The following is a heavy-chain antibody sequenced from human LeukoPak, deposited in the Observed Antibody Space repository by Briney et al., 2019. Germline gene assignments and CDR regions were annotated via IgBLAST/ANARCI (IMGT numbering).Heavy chain of an antibody. CDR2: ISGSGGST. V-gene: IGHV3-23*01. J-gene: IGHJ4*02. CDR3: AKDIVVVPAAQVDY. CDR1: GFTFSSYG. D-gene: IGHD2-2*01. Sequence: GGSLRLSCAASGFTFSSYGMSWVRQAPGKGLEWVSGISGSGGSTYYADSVKGRFTISRDNSKNTLYLQMNSLRAEDTAVYYCAKDIVVVPAAQVDYWGQGTLVTVSS.